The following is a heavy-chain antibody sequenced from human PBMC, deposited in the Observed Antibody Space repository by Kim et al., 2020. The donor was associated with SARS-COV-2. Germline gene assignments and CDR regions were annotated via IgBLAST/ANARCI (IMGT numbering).Heavy chain of an antibody. CDR2: IHTTGST. CDR1: GGSISSNTDY. Sequence: SETLSLTCTVSGGSISSNTDYWNWMRQPAGKGLEWIGRIHTTGSTNFNLSLESRVTLSLDKPKNQFSLRLSSVTAADTAVYYCARDRVYDGGNYYHYYYGMDVWGQGTTVTVSS. D-gene: IGHD3-10*01. CDR3: ARDRVYDGGNYYHYYYGMDV. J-gene: IGHJ6*02. V-gene: IGHV4-61*02.